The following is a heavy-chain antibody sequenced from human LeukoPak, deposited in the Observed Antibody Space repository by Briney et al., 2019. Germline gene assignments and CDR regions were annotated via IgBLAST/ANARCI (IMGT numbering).Heavy chain of an antibody. CDR2: ISSSGSTI. D-gene: IGHD6-6*01. Sequence: GGSLRLSCAASGFTFSSYEMNWVRQAPGKGLEWVSYISSSGSTIYYADSVKGRFTISRDNSKNTLYLQMNSLRAEDTAVYYCAKTKIAARNFDYWGQGTLVTVSS. CDR3: AKTKIAARNFDY. V-gene: IGHV3-48*03. CDR1: GFTFSSYE. J-gene: IGHJ4*02.